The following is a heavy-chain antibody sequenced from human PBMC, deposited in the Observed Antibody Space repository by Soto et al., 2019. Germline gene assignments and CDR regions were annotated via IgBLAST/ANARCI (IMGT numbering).Heavy chain of an antibody. CDR1: GYTFTSYA. D-gene: IGHD2-15*01. Sequence: QVQLVQSGAEVKKPGASVKVSCKASGYTFTSYAMHWVRQAPGQRLEWMGWINAGNGNTKYSQQFQGRVTITRDTSASTAYMELSSLRSEDTAVYYCARGSVVVAALIDYWGQGTLVTVSS. V-gene: IGHV1-3*01. J-gene: IGHJ4*02. CDR3: ARGSVVVAALIDY. CDR2: INAGNGNT.